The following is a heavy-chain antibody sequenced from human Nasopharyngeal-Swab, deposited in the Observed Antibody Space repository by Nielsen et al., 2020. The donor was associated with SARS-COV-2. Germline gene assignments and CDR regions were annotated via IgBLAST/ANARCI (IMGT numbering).Heavy chain of an antibody. CDR1: GFKFESYW. J-gene: IGHJ4*02. CDR3: ARRRTYATFDY. Sequence: GESLKIYCAASGFKFESYWMSWVRQVQGKGLGWVATIQQDGSETSYVDSVRGRFTISRDNGKNSLYLQMNSLRVGDTSVYYCARRRTYATFDYWGQGDLVTVSS. V-gene: IGHV3-7*05. D-gene: IGHD2-8*01. CDR2: IQQDGSET.